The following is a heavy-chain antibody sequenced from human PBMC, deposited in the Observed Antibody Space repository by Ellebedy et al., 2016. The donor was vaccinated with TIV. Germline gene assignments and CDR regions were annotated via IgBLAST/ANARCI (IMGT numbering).Heavy chain of an antibody. CDR1: GDSVSSNSAA. Sequence: SETLSLXCDISGDSVSSNSAAWNWIRQSPSRGLEWLGRTYYRSTWYHDYAISVKSRITINPDTSKNQFSLQLNSVTPEDTAVYFCVRDAGIGLDAFDIWGQGPMVTVSS. J-gene: IGHJ3*02. D-gene: IGHD3-10*01. CDR3: VRDAGIGLDAFDI. V-gene: IGHV6-1*01. CDR2: TYYRSTWYH.